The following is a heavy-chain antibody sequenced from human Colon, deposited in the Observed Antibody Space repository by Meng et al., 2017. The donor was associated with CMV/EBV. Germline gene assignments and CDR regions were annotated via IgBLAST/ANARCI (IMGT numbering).Heavy chain of an antibody. V-gene: IGHV3-20*04. J-gene: IGHJ4*02. D-gene: IGHD4-23*01. CDR2: ISGSGGST. Sequence: GESLKISCAASGFNLDNNAMSWVRQAPGKGLEWVSFISGSGGSTYYADSVKGRFTISRDNAKNSLYLQMNSLRAEDTAVYYCARVDNYGGNLGPGDYYFDYWGQGTLVTVSS. CDR3: ARVDNYGGNLGPGDYYFDY. CDR1: GFNLDNNA.